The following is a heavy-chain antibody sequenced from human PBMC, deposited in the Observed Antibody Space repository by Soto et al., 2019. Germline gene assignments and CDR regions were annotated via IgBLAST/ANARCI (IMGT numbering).Heavy chain of an antibody. CDR1: GGSISSDSFY. J-gene: IGHJ6*02. D-gene: IGHD2-15*01. CDR3: ARNQPQRYCSGGTCRPAYGMEV. V-gene: IGHV4-39*01. CDR2: IYYSGDT. Sequence: QLQESGPGLVKSSETLSLTCTVSGGSISSDSFYWAWIRQPPGKGLEWIGTIYYSGDTYYNPSLAGRLTMSVDTSNQFSLTRRSVTAANTALYYCARNQPQRYCSGGTCRPAYGMEVWGQGTTVIVSS.